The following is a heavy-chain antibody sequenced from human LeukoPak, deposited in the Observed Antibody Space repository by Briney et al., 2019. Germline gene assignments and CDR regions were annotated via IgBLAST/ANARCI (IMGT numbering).Heavy chain of an antibody. CDR1: GFSFSSYA. CDR2: IRYDGSDE. V-gene: IGHV3-30*02. Sequence: GGSLRLSCAASGFSFSSYAMHWVRQAPGRGLEWVAIIRYDGSDEDYADSVKGRFTVSRDNAKNSLYLQMNSLRAEDTALYYCARVPLMVYDNWFDPWGQGTLVTVSS. J-gene: IGHJ5*02. CDR3: ARVPLMVYDNWFDP. D-gene: IGHD2-8*01.